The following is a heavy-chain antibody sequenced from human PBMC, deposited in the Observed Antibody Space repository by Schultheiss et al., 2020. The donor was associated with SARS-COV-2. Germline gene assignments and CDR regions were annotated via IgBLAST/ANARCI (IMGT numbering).Heavy chain of an antibody. CDR1: GFTFATYN. CDR3: ARGFGYYYDSSGPRGGY. J-gene: IGHJ4*02. D-gene: IGHD3-22*01. CDR2: IRSSGRDI. V-gene: IGHV3-21*01. Sequence: GGSLRLSCAASGFTFATYNMHWVRQAPGKGLEFVASIRSSGRDIYYADSVKGRFTISRDNAKNSLYLQMNSLRAEDTAVYYCARGFGYYYDSSGPRGGYWGQGTLVTVSS.